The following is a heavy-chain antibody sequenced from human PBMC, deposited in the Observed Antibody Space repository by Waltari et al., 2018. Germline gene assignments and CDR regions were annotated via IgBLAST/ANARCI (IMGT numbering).Heavy chain of an antibody. J-gene: IGHJ4*02. CDR3: ARGAFTYYDGSGSYHPPFDY. Sequence: QVQLVQSGAEVKKPGSSVKVSCKASGGTFSSYAISWVRQAPGQRLEWMGGIIPIFGKANYAQKFQGRVSSTRDESTSTAYMELSSLRSEDTAVYYCARGAFTYYDGSGSYHPPFDYWGQGTLVTVSS. V-gene: IGHV1-69*05. CDR1: GGTFSSYA. CDR2: IIPIFGKA. D-gene: IGHD3-10*01.